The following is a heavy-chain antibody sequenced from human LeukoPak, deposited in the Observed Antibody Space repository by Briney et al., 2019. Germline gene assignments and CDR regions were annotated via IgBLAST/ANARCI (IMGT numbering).Heavy chain of an antibody. Sequence: ASVKVSCKASGYTFTSYDINGVRQATGQGLEWMGWMNPNSGNTGYAQKFQGRVTMTRNTSISTAYMELSSLRAEDTAVYYCAREYTERMDYSNNGGAYYYYYYMDVWGKGTTVTVSS. J-gene: IGHJ6*03. CDR1: GYTFTSYD. D-gene: IGHD4-11*01. CDR2: MNPNSGNT. CDR3: AREYTERMDYSNNGGAYYYYYYMDV. V-gene: IGHV1-8*01.